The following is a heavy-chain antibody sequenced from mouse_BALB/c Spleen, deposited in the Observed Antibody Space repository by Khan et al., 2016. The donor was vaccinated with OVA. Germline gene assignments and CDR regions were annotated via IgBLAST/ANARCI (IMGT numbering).Heavy chain of an antibody. CDR3: ARRNYFGYTFAY. Sequence: VQLQESGAELARPGASVKLSCKASGYTFTDFYINWVKQRTGQGLEWIGEINPGSGDIYYNEKFKGKATLTADKSSSTAYKQLSSLTSEDSAVYCCARRNYFGYTFAYWGQGTLVTVSA. V-gene: IGHV1-77*01. J-gene: IGHJ3*01. CDR1: GYTFTDFY. D-gene: IGHD1-2*01. CDR2: INPGSGDI.